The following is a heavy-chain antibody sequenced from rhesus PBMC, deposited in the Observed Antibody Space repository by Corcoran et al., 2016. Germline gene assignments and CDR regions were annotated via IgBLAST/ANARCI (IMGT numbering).Heavy chain of an antibody. D-gene: IGHD2-21*01. Sequence: QVKLQESGPGLVKPLETLSLTCAVSGGSISGAYYYWSWIRQPPGKGLEWIGGIYISRRNTYSTPSLTSRVTISKDTSKNRFSLRLGSVTAADTAVYYCARRVVAMSYGLDSWGQGVVVTVSS. CDR1: GGSISGAYYY. V-gene: IGHV4S12*01. J-gene: IGHJ6*01. CDR3: ARRVVAMSYGLDS. CDR2: IYISRRNT.